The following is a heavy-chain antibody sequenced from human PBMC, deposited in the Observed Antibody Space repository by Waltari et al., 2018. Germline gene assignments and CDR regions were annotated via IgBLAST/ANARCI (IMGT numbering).Heavy chain of an antibody. Sequence: QVRLVQSGAEVKKPGASVKVSCKASGYTFTGYYMHWVRQAPGQGLEWMGRINPNSGGTNYAQKFQGRVTMTRDTSISTAYMELSRLRSDDTAVYYCARLPYYDSSGYPGDFDYWGQGTLVTVSS. CDR2: INPNSGGT. CDR3: ARLPYYDSSGYPGDFDY. V-gene: IGHV1-2*06. J-gene: IGHJ4*02. CDR1: GYTFTGYY. D-gene: IGHD3-22*01.